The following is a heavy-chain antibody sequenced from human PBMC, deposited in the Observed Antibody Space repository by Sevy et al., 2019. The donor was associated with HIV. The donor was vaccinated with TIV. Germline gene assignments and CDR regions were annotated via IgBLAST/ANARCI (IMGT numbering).Heavy chain of an antibody. J-gene: IGHJ5*02. V-gene: IGHV4-34*01. CDR2: NHHSGST. D-gene: IGHD3-3*01. Sequence: SETLSLTCAVYGGSFSGYYWSWIRQPPGKGLEWIGENHHSGSTNYNPSLKSRVTISVDTSKNQFSLKMSSVTAADTAVYYCARGDFWSGYLNWFDPWGQGTLVTVSS. CDR3: ARGDFWSGYLNWFDP. CDR1: GGSFSGYY.